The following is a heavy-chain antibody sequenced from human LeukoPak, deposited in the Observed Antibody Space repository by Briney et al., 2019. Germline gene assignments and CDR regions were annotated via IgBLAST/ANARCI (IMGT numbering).Heavy chain of an antibody. V-gene: IGHV4-38-2*02. D-gene: IGHD2/OR15-2a*01. CDR3: AREPVISARRFDP. CDR1: GYSISSGYY. J-gene: IGHJ5*02. Sequence: PSETLSLTCTVSGYSISSGYYWGWIRQPPGKGLEWIGSIYHSGSTYYNPSLKSRVTISVDTSKNQFSLKLSSVTAADTAVYYCAREPVISARRFDPWGQGTLVTVSS. CDR2: IYHSGST.